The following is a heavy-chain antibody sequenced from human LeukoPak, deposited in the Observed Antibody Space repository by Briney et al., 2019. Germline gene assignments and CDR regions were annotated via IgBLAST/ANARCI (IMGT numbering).Heavy chain of an antibody. J-gene: IGHJ2*01. CDR2: IYYSGST. CDR3: ATSADYYDMDWYFDL. V-gene: IGHV4-61*08. CDR1: GGSISSGGSS. D-gene: IGHD3-22*01. Sequence: SETLSLTCAVSGGSISSGGSSWTWIRQPPGKGLEWIGYIYYSGSTNYNPSLKSRVTISVDTSKNQFSLKLSSVTAADTAVYYCATSADYYDMDWYFDLWGRGTLVTVSS.